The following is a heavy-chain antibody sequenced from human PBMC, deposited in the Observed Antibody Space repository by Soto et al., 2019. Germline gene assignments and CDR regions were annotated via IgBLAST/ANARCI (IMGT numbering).Heavy chain of an antibody. V-gene: IGHV3-73*02. CDR3: ARGGERGLHDH. CDR1: GFSFSDSA. D-gene: IGHD2-15*01. CDR2: IRSKANSYLI. Sequence: EVQLVESGGGLVQPGGSLRLSCAASGFSFSDSAMHWVRQASGKGLEWIARIRSKANSYLIAYDESVRGRFIISREYLKNTGYLQMDDLNTEETAIKFRARGGERGLHDHWGPGTPVTV. J-gene: IGHJ5*02.